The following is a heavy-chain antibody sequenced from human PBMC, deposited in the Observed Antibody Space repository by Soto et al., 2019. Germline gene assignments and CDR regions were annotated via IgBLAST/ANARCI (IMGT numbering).Heavy chain of an antibody. J-gene: IGHJ5*02. CDR3: ARGLGGSHIVVVVAATPSNWFDP. Sequence: ASVKVSCKASGYTFTSYYMHWVRQAPGQGLEWMGIINPSGGSTSYAQKFQGRVTMTRDTSTSTVYMELSSLRSEDTAVYYCARGLGGSHIVVVVAATPSNWFDPWGQGTLVTVSS. V-gene: IGHV1-46*03. CDR1: GYTFTSYY. D-gene: IGHD2-15*01. CDR2: INPSGGST.